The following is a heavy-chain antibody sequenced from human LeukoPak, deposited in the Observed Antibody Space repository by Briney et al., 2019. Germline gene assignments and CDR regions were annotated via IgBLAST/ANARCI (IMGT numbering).Heavy chain of an antibody. CDR1: GYTFTGYY. D-gene: IGHD6-25*01. J-gene: IGHJ5*02. CDR2: INPNSGGT. Sequence: GASVKVSCKASGYTFTGYYMHWVRQAPGQGLEWMGWINPNSGGTNYAQKFQGRVTMTRDTSISTAYMELSRLRSDDTAADYCAGGNSSGWGRFDPWGQGTLVTVSS. V-gene: IGHV1-2*02. CDR3: AGGNSSGWGRFDP.